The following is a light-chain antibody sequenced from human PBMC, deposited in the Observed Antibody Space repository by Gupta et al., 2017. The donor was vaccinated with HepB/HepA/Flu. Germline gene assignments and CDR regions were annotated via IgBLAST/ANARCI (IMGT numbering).Light chain of an antibody. J-gene: IGLJ3*02. CDR3: QSYDSSLSGWV. CDR1: SSNIGVVYD. Sequence: QSVLTQPPSVSGAPGQRVTTSCTGSSSNIGVVYDVHWYQQVPVTAPKLLIYGNSNRPSGFPDRFSGSKSGTSTSLAISVLQAEDEADYYCQSYDSSLSGWVFGGGTKLTVL. CDR2: GNS. V-gene: IGLV1-40*01.